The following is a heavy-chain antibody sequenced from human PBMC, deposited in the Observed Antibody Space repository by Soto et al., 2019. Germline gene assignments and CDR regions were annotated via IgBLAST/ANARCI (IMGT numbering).Heavy chain of an antibody. CDR1: VFTFSSYS. J-gene: IGHJ3*02. CDR2: ISSSSSYI. D-gene: IGHD3-22*01. V-gene: IGHV3-21*01. CDR3: ARDDSSGYYYVTGAFDI. Sequence: WGSLLLSCAASVFTFSSYSMNWVRQAPGKGLEWVSSISSSSSYIYYADSVNGRFTISRDNAKNSLYLQMNSLRAEDTAVYYCARDDSSGYYYVTGAFDIWGQGTMVTVSS.